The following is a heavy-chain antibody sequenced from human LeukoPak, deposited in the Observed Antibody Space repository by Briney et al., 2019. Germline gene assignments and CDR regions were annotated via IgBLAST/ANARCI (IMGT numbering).Heavy chain of an antibody. J-gene: IGHJ4*02. CDR1: GGSISSSTYY. D-gene: IGHD6-13*01. CDR2: IYYSGST. Sequence: SETLSLTCAVSGGSISSSTYYWGWIRQPPGRGLEWIGNIYYSGSTYYNPSLKSRVTISVDTSKNQFSLKLSSVTAADTAVYYCARLREAAGGNDFWGQGTLVTVSS. CDR3: ARLREAAGGNDF. V-gene: IGHV4-39*01.